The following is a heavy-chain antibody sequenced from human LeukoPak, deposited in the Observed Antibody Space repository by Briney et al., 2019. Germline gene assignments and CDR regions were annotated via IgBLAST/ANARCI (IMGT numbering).Heavy chain of an antibody. CDR3: ARWVAGTGGNWFDP. D-gene: IGHD6-19*01. J-gene: IGHJ5*02. CDR2: IKQDGSGK. V-gene: IGHV3-7*01. CDR1: GFTVSSNY. Sequence: HPGGSLRLSCAASGFTVSSNYMSWVRQAPGKGLEWVANIKQDGSGKYYVDSVKGRFTISRDNAKNLLYLQMNSLRADDTAVYYCARWVAGTGGNWFDPWGQGTLVTVS.